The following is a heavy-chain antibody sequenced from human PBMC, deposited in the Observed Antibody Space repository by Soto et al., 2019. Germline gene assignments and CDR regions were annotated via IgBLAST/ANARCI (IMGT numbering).Heavy chain of an antibody. CDR2: IDWDDDK. D-gene: IGHD3-22*01. CDR3: ARIVYDSSGYSKNYFDY. CDR1: GFSLSTSGMC. V-gene: IGHV2-70*01. J-gene: IGHJ4*02. Sequence: SGPTLVNPTQTLTLTCTFSGFSLSTSGMCVSWIRQPPGKALEWLALIDWDDDKYYSTSLKTRLTISKDTSKNQVVLTMTNMDPMDTATYYCARIVYDSSGYSKNYFDYWGQGXLVTVDS.